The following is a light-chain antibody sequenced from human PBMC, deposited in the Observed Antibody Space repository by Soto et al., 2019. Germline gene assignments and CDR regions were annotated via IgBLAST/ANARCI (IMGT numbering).Light chain of an antibody. CDR1: SSDVGAYDY. J-gene: IGLJ2*01. Sequence: QSVLTQPPSASGSPGQSVTISCTGTSSDVGAYDYVSWYQQHPDKAPKLMIYEVSKRPSGVPDRFSGSKSGNTASLTVSGLQAEDEADYYCSSFAGSNTDVVFGGGTKLTVL. V-gene: IGLV2-8*01. CDR2: EVS. CDR3: SSFAGSNTDVV.